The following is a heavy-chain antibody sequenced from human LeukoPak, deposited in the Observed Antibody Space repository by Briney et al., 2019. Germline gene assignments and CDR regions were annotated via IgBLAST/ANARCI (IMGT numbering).Heavy chain of an antibody. CDR1: GDSISSYY. J-gene: IGHJ4*02. Sequence: KPSETLSLTCTVSGDSISSYYWSWLRQPAGKGLEWIGRIYTSGSTNYNASLKSRVSMSVDTSKNQFSLKLSSVPAADTAVFYCARENSGSYREFDYWGQGTLVTVSS. D-gene: IGHD1-26*01. CDR3: ARENSGSYREFDY. V-gene: IGHV4-4*07. CDR2: IYTSGST.